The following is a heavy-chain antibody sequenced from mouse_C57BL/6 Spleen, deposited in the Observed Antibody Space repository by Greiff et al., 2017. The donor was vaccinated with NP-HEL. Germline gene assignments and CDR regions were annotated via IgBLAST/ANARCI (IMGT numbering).Heavy chain of an antibody. D-gene: IGHD2-4*01. CDR2: IYPGSGST. CDR3: ARGERLGGYFGY. J-gene: IGHJ2*01. CDR1: GYTFTSYW. Sequence: QVQLQQPGAELVKPGASVKMSCKASGYTFTSYWITWVKQRPGQGLEWIGDIYPGSGSTNYTEKFKSKATLTVDTSSSTAYMQLSSLTSEDSAVYYCARGERLGGYFGYWGQGTTLTVSS. V-gene: IGHV1-55*01.